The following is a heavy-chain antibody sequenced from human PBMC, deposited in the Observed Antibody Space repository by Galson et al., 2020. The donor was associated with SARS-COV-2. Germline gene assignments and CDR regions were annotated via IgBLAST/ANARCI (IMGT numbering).Heavy chain of an antibody. V-gene: IGHV3-72*01. CDR3: TREARLFDQLSCMDV. J-gene: IGHJ6*02. CDR2: TRNKANSYMT. D-gene: IGHD3-16*02. Sequence: GGSLRLSCAASGFTFSDHYMDWVRQAPGKGLEWVGRTRNKANSYMTEYAASVKGRFSISRDESKNSLFLQMNSLKAEDTAVYFCTREARLFDQLSCMDVWGQGTTVTVS. CDR1: GFTFSDHY.